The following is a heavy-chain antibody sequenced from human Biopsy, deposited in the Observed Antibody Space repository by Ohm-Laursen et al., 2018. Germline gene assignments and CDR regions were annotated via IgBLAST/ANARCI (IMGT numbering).Heavy chain of an antibody. CDR2: NIPILGTG. CDR3: ATKLTGYFHH. D-gene: IGHD3-9*01. Sequence: SSVKVSCKASGDSFTSYAIGWVRQAPGQGLEWLGGNIPILGTGNYAQKFQDRVTVAADTSTSTATMELRSLRSDDTAVYYCATKLTGYFHHWGQGTLVIVSS. V-gene: IGHV1-69*06. CDR1: GDSFTSYA. J-gene: IGHJ1*01.